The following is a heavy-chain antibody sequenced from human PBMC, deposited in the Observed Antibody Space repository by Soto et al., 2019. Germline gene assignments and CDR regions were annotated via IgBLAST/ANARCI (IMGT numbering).Heavy chain of an antibody. Sequence: PSETLSLTCFVSGGSIDSRTHYWGWIRQPPGKALEWIGTIYYSGTTHYSPSLKSRLTISGDTSKNEISLKLSSVTAADTAVYYCARRYGGTFDYWGQGTLVTVSS. CDR2: IYYSGTT. CDR3: ARRYGGTFDY. J-gene: IGHJ4*02. D-gene: IGHD2-15*01. CDR1: GGSIDSRTHY. V-gene: IGHV4-39*01.